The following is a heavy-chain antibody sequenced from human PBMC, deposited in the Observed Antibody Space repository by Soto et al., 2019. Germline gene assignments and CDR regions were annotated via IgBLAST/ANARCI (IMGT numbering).Heavy chain of an antibody. Sequence: EVQLVESGGGLVQPGGSLRLSCAASGFTFSSYDMHWVRQATGKGLEWVSAIGTAGDTYYPGSVNGRFTISRENAKNSLYLQMNSLRAGDTAVYYCARGIAAAGPFDPWGQGTLVTVSS. J-gene: IGHJ5*02. V-gene: IGHV3-13*01. CDR3: ARGIAAAGPFDP. CDR1: GFTFSSYD. CDR2: IGTAGDT. D-gene: IGHD6-13*01.